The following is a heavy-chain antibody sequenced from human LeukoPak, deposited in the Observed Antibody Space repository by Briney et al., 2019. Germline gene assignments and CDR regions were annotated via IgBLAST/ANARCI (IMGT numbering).Heavy chain of an antibody. V-gene: IGHV1-69*01. CDR2: IIPIFGTA. D-gene: IGHD3-9*01. CDR1: GGTFSSYA. Sequence: GSSVKVSCKASGGTFSSYATSWVLQAPGQGLEWMGGIIPIFGTANYAQKFQGRVTITSDESTSTAYMELSSLRSEDTAVYYCARDPNYDILTGYYSDYWGQGTLVTVSS. CDR3: ARDPNYDILTGYYSDY. J-gene: IGHJ4*02.